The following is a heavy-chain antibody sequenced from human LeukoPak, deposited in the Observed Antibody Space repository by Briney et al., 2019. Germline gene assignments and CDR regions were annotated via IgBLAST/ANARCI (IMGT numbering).Heavy chain of an antibody. Sequence: RAGGSLRLSCAASGFTISHYGFHWVRQAPGKGLERVAVIWSDGTNQFYADSVKGRFTISRDSSQKTVYLEMHSLRTEDTAMYYCAKDAQRGFDYSNSLEYWGPGTLVTVSS. J-gene: IGHJ4*02. CDR3: AKDAQRGFDYSNSLEY. D-gene: IGHD4-11*01. CDR2: IWSDGTNQ. V-gene: IGHV3-33*06. CDR1: GFTISHYG.